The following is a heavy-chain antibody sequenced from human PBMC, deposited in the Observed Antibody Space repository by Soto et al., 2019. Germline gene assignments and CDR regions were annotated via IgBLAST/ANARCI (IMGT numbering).Heavy chain of an antibody. J-gene: IGHJ6*02. CDR2: INAGNGNT. CDR3: ARVDIVLVPAATIPYYYYGMDV. V-gene: IGHV1-3*01. Sequence: GASVKVSCKASGYTFTSYAMHWVRQAPGQRLEWMGWINAGNGNTKYSQKFQGRVTITRDTSASTAYMELSSLRSDDTAVYYCARVDIVLVPAATIPYYYYGMDVWGQGTTVTVSS. CDR1: GYTFTSYA. D-gene: IGHD2-2*03.